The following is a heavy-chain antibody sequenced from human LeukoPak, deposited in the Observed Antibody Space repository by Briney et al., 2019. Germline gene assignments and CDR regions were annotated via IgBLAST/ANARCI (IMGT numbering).Heavy chain of an antibody. J-gene: IGHJ5*02. CDR1: GSTFSHVW. D-gene: IGHD3-3*01. CDR3: AKVEIYDFWSGYNL. Sequence: GGSLRLSCVASGSTFSHVWMAWVRQAPGKGLEWVSAISGSGGSTYYADSVKGRFTISRDNSKNTLYLQMNSLRAEDTAVYYCAKVEIYDFWSGYNLWGQGTLVTVSS. V-gene: IGHV3-23*01. CDR2: ISGSGGST.